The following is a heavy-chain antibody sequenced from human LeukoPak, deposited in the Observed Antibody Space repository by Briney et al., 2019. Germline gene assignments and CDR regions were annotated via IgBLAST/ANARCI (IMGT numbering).Heavy chain of an antibody. CDR1: GYTFTSYY. CDR3: ARVHVDSYGFNWFDP. Sequence: ASVKVSCKASGYTFTSYYMHWVRQAPGQGLEWMGTINPSGGSTSYAQKFQGRVTMTRDMSTSTVYMELSSLRSEDTAVYYCARVHVDSYGFNWFDPWGQGTLVTVSS. V-gene: IGHV1-46*01. J-gene: IGHJ5*02. D-gene: IGHD5-18*01. CDR2: INPSGGST.